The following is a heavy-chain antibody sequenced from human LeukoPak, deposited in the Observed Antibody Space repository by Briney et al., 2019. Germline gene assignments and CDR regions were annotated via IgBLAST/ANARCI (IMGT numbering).Heavy chain of an antibody. V-gene: IGHV3-66*02. D-gene: IGHD6-6*01. CDR2: IYSGGST. CDR3: ARDRGSSLTGYYYYYMDV. CDR1: GFTVSSNY. Sequence: PGGSLRLSCAASGFTVSSNYMRWVRQAPGKGLEWVSVIYSGGSTYYADSVKGRFTISRDNSKNTLYLQMNSLRAEDTAVYYCARDRGSSLTGYYYYYMDVWGKGTTVTVSS. J-gene: IGHJ6*03.